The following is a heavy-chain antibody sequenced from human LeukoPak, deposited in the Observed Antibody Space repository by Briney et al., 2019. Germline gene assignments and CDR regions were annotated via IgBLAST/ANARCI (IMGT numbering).Heavy chain of an antibody. CDR3: APDPIVEY. CDR1: GLTFSNSA. D-gene: IGHD2-15*01. CDR2: ISVGSDVI. Sequence: GGSLRLSCAVSGLTFSNSAMSWVRQAPGKGLEWVSAISVGSDVIYYADSVKGRFAISRGNSKHTVYLQMDSLRAEDTAVYYCAPDPIVEYWGQGTLVTVSS. J-gene: IGHJ1*01. V-gene: IGHV3-23*01.